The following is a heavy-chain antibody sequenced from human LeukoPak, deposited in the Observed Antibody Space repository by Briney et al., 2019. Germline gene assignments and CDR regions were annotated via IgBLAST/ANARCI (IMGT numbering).Heavy chain of an antibody. V-gene: IGHV3-66*01. CDR2: IYSGGST. CDR3: AKRGYCSGGSCQRHAFDI. D-gene: IGHD2-15*01. J-gene: IGHJ3*02. Sequence: GSLRLSCAASGFTVSSNYMSWVRQPPGKGLEWVSVIYSGGSTYYADSVKGRFTISRDNSKNTLYLQMNSLRAEDTAVYYCAKRGYCSGGSCQRHAFDIWGQGTMVTVSS. CDR1: GFTVSSNY.